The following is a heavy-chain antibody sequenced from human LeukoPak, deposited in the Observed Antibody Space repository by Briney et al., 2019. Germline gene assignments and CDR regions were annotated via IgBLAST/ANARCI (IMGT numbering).Heavy chain of an antibody. CDR2: ISSTSSTI. V-gene: IGHV3-48*04. Sequence: GGSLRLSCAASGFTFSSYSMNWVRQAPGKGLEWVSYISSTSSTIDYADSVKGRFTISRDNAKNSLYLQMNSLRAEDTAVYYCARDQGSSGWYRPYYFDYWGQGTLVTVSS. D-gene: IGHD6-19*01. CDR1: GFTFSSYS. CDR3: ARDQGSSGWYRPYYFDY. J-gene: IGHJ4*02.